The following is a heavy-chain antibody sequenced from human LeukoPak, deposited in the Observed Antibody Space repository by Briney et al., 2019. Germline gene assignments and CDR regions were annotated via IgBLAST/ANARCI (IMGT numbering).Heavy chain of an antibody. V-gene: IGHV6-1*01. CDR1: GDSVSSNSAA. Sequence: SQTLSLTCAISGDSVSSNSAAWNWIRQSPSRGLEWLGRTYYRSKWYNDYAVSVKSRITINPDTSKNQFSLQLNSVTPEDTAVYYCARPDGYPTEVHYYMDVWGKGTTVTVSS. J-gene: IGHJ6*03. D-gene: IGHD5-24*01. CDR2: TYYRSKWYN. CDR3: ARPDGYPTEVHYYMDV.